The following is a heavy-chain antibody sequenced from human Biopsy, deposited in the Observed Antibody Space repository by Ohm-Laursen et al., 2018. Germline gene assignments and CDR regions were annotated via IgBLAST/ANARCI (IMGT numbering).Heavy chain of an antibody. CDR1: GKTFSDYH. V-gene: IGHV4-34*01. CDR3: ARGSGYFKLDV. Sequence: SDTLSLTCEVYGKTFSDYHWSWIRQPPGKGLEWIGQINQSGRTNYNPSLKSRVNITVDTSKNKFSLNLSSVTAADTAVYYCARGSGYFKLDVWGQGTTVTVSS. J-gene: IGHJ6*02. D-gene: IGHD5-12*01. CDR2: INQSGRT.